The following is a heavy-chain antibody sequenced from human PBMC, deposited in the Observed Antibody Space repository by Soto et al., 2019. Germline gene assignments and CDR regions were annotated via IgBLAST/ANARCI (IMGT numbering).Heavy chain of an antibody. V-gene: IGHV4-59*01. CDR3: ARAVWGRRPGQWLRFDYFDY. CDR1: GGSISSYS. D-gene: IGHD5-12*01. Sequence: SLTCTVSGGSISSYSWIWIRQPPGKGLEWIGYIYYSGSTSYIPSLKSRVTISVDTSKNQFSLNLRSVTAADTAVYYCARAVWGRRPGQWLRFDYFDYWGQGTLVTVSS. CDR2: IYYSGST. J-gene: IGHJ4*02.